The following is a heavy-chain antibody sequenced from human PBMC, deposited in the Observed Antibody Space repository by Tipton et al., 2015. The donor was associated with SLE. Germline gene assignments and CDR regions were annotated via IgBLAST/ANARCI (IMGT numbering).Heavy chain of an antibody. Sequence: QLVQSGAEVKKPGASVKVSCKASGYTFANYGFSWVRQAPGQGLEWMGWINAYNDDTNYAQNLQGRVTMTTDRSTTTAFMELRSLRSDDTAVYYCARVRVDTAMGVFDFWGQGTLVTVSS. CDR2: INAYNDDT. CDR1: GYTFANYG. J-gene: IGHJ4*02. CDR3: ARVRVDTAMGVFDF. D-gene: IGHD5-18*01. V-gene: IGHV1-18*01.